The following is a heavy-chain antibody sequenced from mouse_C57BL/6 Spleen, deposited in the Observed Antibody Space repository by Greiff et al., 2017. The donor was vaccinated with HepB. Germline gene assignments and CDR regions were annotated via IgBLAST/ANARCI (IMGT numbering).Heavy chain of an antibody. CDR3: ARHETTVVGYFDD. CDR1: GFTFSSYG. CDR2: ISSGGSYT. J-gene: IGHJ2*01. Sequence: EVQVVESGGDLVKPGGSLKLSCAASGFTFSSYGMSWVRQTPDKRLEWVATISSGGSYTYYPDSVKGRFTISRDNAKNTLYLQMSSLKSEDTAMYYCARHETTVVGYFDDWGQGTTLTVSS. D-gene: IGHD1-1*01. V-gene: IGHV5-6*01.